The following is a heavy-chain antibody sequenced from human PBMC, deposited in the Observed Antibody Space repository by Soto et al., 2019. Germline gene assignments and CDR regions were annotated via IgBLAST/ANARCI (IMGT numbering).Heavy chain of an antibody. CDR2: IYYSGST. V-gene: IGHV4-59*08. D-gene: IGHD3-16*02. Sequence: SETLSLTCTVSGGSISSYYWSWIRQPPGKGLEWIGYIYYSGSTNYNPSLKGRVTISVDTSKNQFSLKLSSVTAADTAVYYCARLQFIYWFDPWGQGTLVTVSS. CDR1: GGSISSYY. J-gene: IGHJ5*02. CDR3: ARLQFIYWFDP.